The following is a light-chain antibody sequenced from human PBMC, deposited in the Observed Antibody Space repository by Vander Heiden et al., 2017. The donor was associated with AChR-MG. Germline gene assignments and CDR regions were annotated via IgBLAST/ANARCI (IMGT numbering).Light chain of an antibody. J-gene: IGKJ1*01. CDR1: HPITNF. CDR2: DVS. CDR3: QQHSTWPRT. V-gene: IGKV3-11*01. Sequence: ESALTQPPATLSLSPGERATLPCRASHPITNFLAWYRQKPGQAPRLVMYDVSNRATGIPARFSGSGSGTDFTLTISSLEPDDSAVYYCQQHSTWPRTFGQGTKVEVK.